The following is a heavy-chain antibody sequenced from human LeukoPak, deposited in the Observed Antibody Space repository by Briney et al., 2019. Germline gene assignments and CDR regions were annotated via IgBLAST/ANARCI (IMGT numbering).Heavy chain of an antibody. J-gene: IGHJ5*02. Sequence: ASVKVSCKASGYTFTGYYMHWVRQAPGQGLEWMGWINPNSGGTNDAQKFQGRVTMTRDTSISTAYMELSRLRSDDTAVYYCAREGYYDSSGYHPARWFDPWGQGTLVTVSS. V-gene: IGHV1-2*02. CDR2: INPNSGGT. CDR3: AREGYYDSSGYHPARWFDP. D-gene: IGHD3-22*01. CDR1: GYTFTGYY.